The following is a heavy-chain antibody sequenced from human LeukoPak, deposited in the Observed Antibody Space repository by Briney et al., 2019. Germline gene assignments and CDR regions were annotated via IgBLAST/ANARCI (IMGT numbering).Heavy chain of an antibody. CDR1: GFTFSNAW. J-gene: IGHJ4*02. CDR3: ARGTEWLIDY. Sequence: GGSLRLSCAASGFTFSNAWMSWVRQAPGKGLEWVGRIKSKTDGGTTDYAAPVKGRFTISRDDSKNTLYLQMNSLRAEDTAVYYCARGTEWLIDYWGQGTLVTVSS. D-gene: IGHD6-19*01. V-gene: IGHV3-15*01. CDR2: IKSKTDGGTT.